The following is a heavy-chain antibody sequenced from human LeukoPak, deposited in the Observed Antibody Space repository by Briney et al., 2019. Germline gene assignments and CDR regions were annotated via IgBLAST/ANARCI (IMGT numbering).Heavy chain of an antibody. J-gene: IGHJ6*03. V-gene: IGHV1-2*02. CDR3: ARDHSNDFWSGSGPLYYMDV. CDR2: ISPRNGDT. D-gene: IGHD3-3*01. Sequence: ASVKVSCKASGYTFTDFFIHWVRQAPGQGLEWMGWISPRNGDTKYAQSFQGRVTMTRDTSISTAYMELSRLKSDDTAVYYCARDHSNDFWSGSGPLYYMDVWGKGTTVTVSS. CDR1: GYTFTDFF.